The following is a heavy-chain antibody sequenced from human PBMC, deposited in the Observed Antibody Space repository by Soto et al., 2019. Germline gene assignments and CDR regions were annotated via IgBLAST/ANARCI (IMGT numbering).Heavy chain of an antibody. Sequence: QITLKESGPTLVKPPQTLTLTCTFSGFSLSTSGVGVGWIRQPPGKALEWLALIYWDDDKRYSPSLKSRLTTTKQPSKHQVVLTMTNRDPVDTATYYCAHSPRSGYHYTRPFDYWGQGTLVTVSS. CDR2: IYWDDDK. J-gene: IGHJ4*02. CDR1: GFSLSTSGVG. D-gene: IGHD3-22*01. CDR3: AHSPRSGYHYTRPFDY. V-gene: IGHV2-5*02.